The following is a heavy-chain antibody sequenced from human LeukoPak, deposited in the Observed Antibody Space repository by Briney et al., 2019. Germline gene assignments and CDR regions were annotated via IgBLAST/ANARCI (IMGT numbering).Heavy chain of an antibody. J-gene: IGHJ4*02. CDR3: AKGQTGYSYGYYFDY. D-gene: IGHD5-18*01. Sequence: GGSLRLSCAASGFTFDDYAMHWVRQAPGKGLEWVSGISWNSGSIGYADSVKGRFTISRDNAKNSLYLQMNSLRAEDMALYYCAKGQTGYSYGYYFDYWGQGTLVTVSS. CDR2: ISWNSGSI. V-gene: IGHV3-9*03. CDR1: GFTFDDYA.